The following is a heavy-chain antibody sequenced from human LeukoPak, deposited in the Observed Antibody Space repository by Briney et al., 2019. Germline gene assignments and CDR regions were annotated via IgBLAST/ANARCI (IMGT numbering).Heavy chain of an antibody. CDR2: IYYSGST. D-gene: IGHD1-14*01. CDR3: ARSGRGGNNLDY. V-gene: IGHV4-59*08. CDR1: GGSISSYY. Sequence: PSETLSLTCTVSGGSISSYYWSWIRQPPGKGLEWIGYIYYSGSTNYNPSLKSRVTISVDTSKNQFSLKLSSVTAADTAVYYCARSGRGGNNLDYWGQGTLVTVPS. J-gene: IGHJ4*02.